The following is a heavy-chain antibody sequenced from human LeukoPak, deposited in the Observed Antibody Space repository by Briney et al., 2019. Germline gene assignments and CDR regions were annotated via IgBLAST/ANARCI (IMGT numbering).Heavy chain of an antibody. CDR2: INAGNGNT. J-gene: IGHJ6*02. Sequence: GASVKVSCKASGYTFTSYAMHWVRQAPGQRLEWMGYINAGNGNTKYSQKFQGRVIITRDTSASTAYMELSSLRAEDTAVYYCASATMTTVTTFYYYGMDVWGQGTTVTVSS. D-gene: IGHD4-17*01. V-gene: IGHV1-3*01. CDR3: ASATMTTVTTFYYYGMDV. CDR1: GYTFTSYA.